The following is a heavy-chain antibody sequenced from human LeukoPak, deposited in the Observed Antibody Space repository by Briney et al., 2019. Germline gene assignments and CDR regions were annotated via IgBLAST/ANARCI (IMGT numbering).Heavy chain of an antibody. D-gene: IGHD3/OR15-3a*01. CDR2: LYYSGST. V-gene: IGHV4-39*01. J-gene: IGHJ4*02. Sequence: PWETLSLTCTVSGGSISSSSYYWGWIRQPPGKGLEWIGKLYYSGSTYYNPSLKSLVTISVDTSKNQFSLKLRSVTAADTAVYYCATMDFSFHYWGQGTLVTVSS. CDR3: ATMDFSFHY. CDR1: GGSISSSSYY.